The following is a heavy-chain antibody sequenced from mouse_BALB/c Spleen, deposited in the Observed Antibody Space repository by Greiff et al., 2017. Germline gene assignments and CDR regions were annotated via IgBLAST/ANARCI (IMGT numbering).Heavy chain of an antibody. J-gene: IGHJ4*01. V-gene: IGHV2-6-7*01. CDR3: AGDYYSYAMDY. D-gene: IGHD1-1*01. Sequence: QVQLQQSGPGLVAPSQSLSITCTVSGFSLTGSCVNWVRQPPGKGLEWLGMIWGDGSTDYNSALKSRLSISKDNSKSQVFLKMNSLQTDDTARYYCAGDYYSYAMDYWGQGTSVTVSA. CDR1: GFSLTGSC. CDR2: IWGDGST.